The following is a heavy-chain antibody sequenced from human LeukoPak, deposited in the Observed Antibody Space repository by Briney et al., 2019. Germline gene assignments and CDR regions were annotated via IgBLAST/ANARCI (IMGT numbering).Heavy chain of an antibody. CDR3: AKSRLGSNWFDP. CDR1: GGSISYFY. J-gene: IGHJ5*02. V-gene: IGHV4-4*07. Sequence: KPSETLSLTCTVSGGSISYFYWSWIRQPAGKGLGWIGRIYTSGSTNYNPSLKSRVTISVDTSKNQFSLKLSSVTAADTAVYYCAKSRLGSNWFDPWGQGTLVTVSS. CDR2: IYTSGST. D-gene: IGHD6-25*01.